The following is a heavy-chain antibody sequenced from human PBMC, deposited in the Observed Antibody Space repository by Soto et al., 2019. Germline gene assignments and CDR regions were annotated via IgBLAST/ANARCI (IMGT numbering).Heavy chain of an antibody. CDR1: GFTVSSYS. CDR3: ARVSGIVGAPPDQH. CDR2: ISSSSSYI. V-gene: IGHV3-21*01. Sequence: GGSLRLSCAAPGFTVSSYSMNWVRQAPGKGLEWVSSISSSSSYIYYADSVKGRFTISRDNAKNSLYLQMNSLRAEDTAVYYCARVSGIVGAPPDQHWGQGTLVNVSS. D-gene: IGHD1-26*01. J-gene: IGHJ1*01.